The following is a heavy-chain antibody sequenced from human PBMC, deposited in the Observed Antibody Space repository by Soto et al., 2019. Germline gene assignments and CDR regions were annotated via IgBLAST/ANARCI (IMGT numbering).Heavy chain of an antibody. J-gene: IGHJ4*02. CDR3: AKAIFDFWSGYWSPSLDF. V-gene: IGHV1-2*02. Sequence: QVQLVQSGAEVKKPGASVKVSCKASRYTFTSYYIHWVRQAPGQGLEWMGWINPNNGYTKYTQKFQGGVTVTRDTSITTAFWELTRLQSDDTAVYYCAKAIFDFWSGYWSPSLDFWGQGTLVTVSS. CDR1: RYTFTSYY. CDR2: INPNNGYT. D-gene: IGHD3-3*01.